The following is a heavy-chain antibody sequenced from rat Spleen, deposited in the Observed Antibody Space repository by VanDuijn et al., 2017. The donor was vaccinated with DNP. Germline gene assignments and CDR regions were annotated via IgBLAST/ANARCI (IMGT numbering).Heavy chain of an antibody. V-gene: IGHV5-31*01. Sequence: EVQLVESGGDLVQPGRSLKLSCVASGFTFNNYWMTWIRQVPGKGLEWVASIATSGGSTYYPDSVKGRFTISKDNAKSTLYLQMDSLRSEDTATYYCTTDNSGLNWFAFWGQGTLVTVSS. D-gene: IGHD4-3*01. J-gene: IGHJ3*01. CDR3: TTDNSGLNWFAF. CDR2: IATSGGST. CDR1: GFTFNNYW.